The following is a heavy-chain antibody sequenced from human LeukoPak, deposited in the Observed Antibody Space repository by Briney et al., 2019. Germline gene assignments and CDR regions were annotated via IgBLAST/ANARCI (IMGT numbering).Heavy chain of an antibody. CDR1: GFTFSSYV. D-gene: IGHD6-19*01. CDR3: AKPRTTAGTLDYFDY. J-gene: IGHJ4*02. Sequence: GGSLRLSCAATGFTFSSYVMHWVRQAPGKGLEWVAFTLSGGSNKYYADSVKGRFTISRDNSKNTLYLQMNSLRPEDTAVYYCAKPRTTAGTLDYFDYWGQGTLVTVSS. V-gene: IGHV3-30*02. CDR2: TLSGGSNK.